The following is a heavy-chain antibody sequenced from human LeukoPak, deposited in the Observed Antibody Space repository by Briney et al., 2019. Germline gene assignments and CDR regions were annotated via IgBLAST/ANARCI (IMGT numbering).Heavy chain of an antibody. CDR1: GFTFTGYA. D-gene: IGHD3-10*01. Sequence: GGSLGLSCAASGFTFTGYAMSWVRQVPGKGLEWVSAISGSGGSTYYADSVKGRFTISRDNSKNTLYLQMNSLRAEDTAVYYCAKDRQGFGFGEQLDYYYMDVWGKGTTVTVSS. J-gene: IGHJ6*03. CDR3: AKDRQGFGFGEQLDYYYMDV. CDR2: ISGSGGST. V-gene: IGHV3-23*01.